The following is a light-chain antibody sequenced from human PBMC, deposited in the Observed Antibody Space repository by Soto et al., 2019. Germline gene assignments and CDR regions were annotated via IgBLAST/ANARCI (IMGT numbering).Light chain of an antibody. V-gene: IGKV3-20*01. CDR3: QQYNSYSIT. CDR1: QSGSCRY. J-gene: IGKJ5*01. Sequence: EIMLPQAPGTLSLSPGASATLSCRASQSGSCRYLAWYKQKPGQAPRLLIYDASSRATGIPDRVSGSGSGTEFTLTISSLQPDEWATYDGQQYNSYSITFCQGTRLEIK. CDR2: DAS.